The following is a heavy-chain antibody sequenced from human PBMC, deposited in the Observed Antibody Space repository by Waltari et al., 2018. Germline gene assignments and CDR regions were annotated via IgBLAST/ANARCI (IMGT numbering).Heavy chain of an antibody. Sequence: EVQLVESGGGLVQPGGSLRLSCAASGFTFSSYWRSWVRQAPGKGLEWVANIKQDGSEKNYVDSVKGRFTISRDNAKNSLYLQMNSLRAEDTAIFYCAKNATLGRARYFDLWGRGTLVTVSP. V-gene: IGHV3-7*03. CDR3: AKNATLGRARYFDL. J-gene: IGHJ2*01. CDR1: GFTFSSYW. CDR2: IKQDGSEK. D-gene: IGHD2-2*01.